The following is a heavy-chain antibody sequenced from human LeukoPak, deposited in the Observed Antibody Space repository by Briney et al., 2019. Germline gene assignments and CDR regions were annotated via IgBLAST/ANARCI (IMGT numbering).Heavy chain of an antibody. CDR2: INNNGGTT. CDR1: GFTFNMYA. J-gene: IGHJ3*02. CDR3: VKTMVTFGGIIRADAFDI. D-gene: IGHD3-16*01. Sequence: GGSLRLSCSASGFTFNMYAMHWVRQAPGKGLESLSGINNNGGTTNYADSVKGRFTISRDNFNNTLYLQMSSLRAEDTAVYYCVKTMVTFGGIIRADAFDIWGQGTMVTVS. V-gene: IGHV3-64D*06.